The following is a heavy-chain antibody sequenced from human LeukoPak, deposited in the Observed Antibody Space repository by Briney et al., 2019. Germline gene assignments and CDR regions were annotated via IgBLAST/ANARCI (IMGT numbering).Heavy chain of an antibody. Sequence: PGGSLRLSCAASGFTFSSYWMSWVRQAPGKGLEWVANIKQDGSEKYYVDSVKGRFTISRDNAKNSLYLQMNSLRAEDTAVYYCAKSSWRNCGGDCKTYMDVWGKGTTVTVSS. J-gene: IGHJ6*03. CDR1: GFTFSSYW. V-gene: IGHV3-7*01. D-gene: IGHD2-21*02. CDR3: AKSSWRNCGGDCKTYMDV. CDR2: IKQDGSEK.